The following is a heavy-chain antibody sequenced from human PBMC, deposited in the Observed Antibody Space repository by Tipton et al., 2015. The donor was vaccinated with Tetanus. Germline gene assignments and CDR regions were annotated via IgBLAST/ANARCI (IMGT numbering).Heavy chain of an antibody. Sequence: SGFTFSSYGMHWVRQAPGKGLEWVAVIWYDGSNKYYADSVKGRFTISRDNSKNTLYLHMNSLRAGDTATYYCARDSSQGLIDFWSGFHDQIDYWGHGTLVTVSS. D-gene: IGHD3-3*01. J-gene: IGHJ4*01. CDR2: IWYDGSNK. CDR1: GFTFSSYG. V-gene: IGHV3-33*01. CDR3: ARDSSQGLIDFWSGFHDQIDY.